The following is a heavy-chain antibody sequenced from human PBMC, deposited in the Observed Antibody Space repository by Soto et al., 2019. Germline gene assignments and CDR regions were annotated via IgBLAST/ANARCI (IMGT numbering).Heavy chain of an antibody. J-gene: IGHJ6*02. CDR1: GYSFSKFG. CDR2: INNYNGHT. V-gene: IGHV1-18*04. CDR3: ARAEGMAPYYSYAMDV. Sequence: VVLVQSGAEVKSLGATVKVSCQASGYSFSKFGIGWVRQAPGRGFEWVGWINNYNGHTNFAPKFKGRVSLTRDSSATTAYMELSSLTPDDSAIYFCARAEGMAPYYSYAMDVWGQGTAVTVSS.